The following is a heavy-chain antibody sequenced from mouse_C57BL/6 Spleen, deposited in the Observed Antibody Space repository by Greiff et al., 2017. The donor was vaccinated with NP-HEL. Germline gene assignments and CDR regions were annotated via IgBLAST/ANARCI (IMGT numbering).Heavy chain of an antibody. CDR2: IYPGDGDT. CDR1: GYAFSSSW. D-gene: IGHD2-3*01. CDR3: ASPDGYYLCAY. Sequence: QVQLQQSGPELVKPGASVKISCKASGYAFSSSWMNWVKQRPGQGLEWIGRIYPGDGDTNYNGKFKGKATLTGDKSSSTAYMQLSSLTSEDAAVYFCASPDGYYLCAYWGQGTLVTVSA. J-gene: IGHJ3*01. V-gene: IGHV1-82*01.